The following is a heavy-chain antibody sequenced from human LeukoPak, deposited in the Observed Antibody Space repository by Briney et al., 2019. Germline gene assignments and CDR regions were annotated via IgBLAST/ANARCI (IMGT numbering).Heavy chain of an antibody. CDR3: ARGGGGRYLVY. J-gene: IGHJ4*02. CDR2: INWNGGRT. D-gene: IGHD1-26*01. Sequence: GGSLRLSCAASGFTFDDYGMSWVRQAPGKGLEWVSDINWNGGRTGYADSVKGRFTISRDNAKKSLYLQMNSLRAGDTALYYCARGGGGRYLVYWGQGTLVTVSS. CDR1: GFTFDDYG. V-gene: IGHV3-20*04.